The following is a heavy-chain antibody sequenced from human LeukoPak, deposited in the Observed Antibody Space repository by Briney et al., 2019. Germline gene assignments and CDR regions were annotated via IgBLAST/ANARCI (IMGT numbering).Heavy chain of an antibody. D-gene: IGHD3-10*01. Sequence: GGSLRLSCAASGFTFSGYAMHWIRQAPGKGLEYLSAISGNGRTTYYASSVKGRFTISRDDSMNTLYLQMGSLRAEDMAVYYCARRFGELLNFMDVWGKGTTVTVSS. CDR3: ARRFGELLNFMDV. V-gene: IGHV3-64*01. CDR2: ISGNGRTT. J-gene: IGHJ6*03. CDR1: GFTFSGYA.